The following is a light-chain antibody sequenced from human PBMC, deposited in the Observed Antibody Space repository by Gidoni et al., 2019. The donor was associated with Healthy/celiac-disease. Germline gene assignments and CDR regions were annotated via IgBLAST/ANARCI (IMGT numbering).Light chain of an antibody. CDR2: GAS. J-gene: IGKJ1*01. CDR1: QSVSSSY. Sequence: EIVLTPSPGTRSLSPGESATLPCRASQSVSSSYLAWYQQKPGQAPRLLIYGASSRATGIPDRFSGSGSGTDFTLTISRLEAEDVAVYYCQQYGSSPWTFGQGTKVEIK. CDR3: QQYGSSPWT. V-gene: IGKV3-20*01.